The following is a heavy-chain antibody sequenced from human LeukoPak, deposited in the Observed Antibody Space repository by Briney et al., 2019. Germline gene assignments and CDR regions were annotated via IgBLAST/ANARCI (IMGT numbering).Heavy chain of an antibody. CDR3: ARKGEWGYDYPPFFDY. CDR2: IKQDGSEK. D-gene: IGHD5-12*01. CDR1: GFTVSSNY. V-gene: IGHV3-7*03. Sequence: GSLRLSCAASGFTVSSNYMSWVRQAPGKGLEWVANIKQDGSEKYYVDSVKGRFTISRDNAKTSLYLQMNSLRAEDTAVYYCARKGEWGYDYPPFFDYWGQGTLVTVSS. J-gene: IGHJ4*02.